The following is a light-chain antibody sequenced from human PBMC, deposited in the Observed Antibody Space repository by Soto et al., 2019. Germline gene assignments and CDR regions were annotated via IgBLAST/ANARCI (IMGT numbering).Light chain of an antibody. Sequence: DIQMTQSPSSLSASVGDRVTITCRASQAITNFLAGYQQKPGKPPKLLIYAASTLQSGVPSRFSGGGSGTDFTLTINSLQPEDVATYYCQRYNNGPPVTFGPGTKV. CDR1: QAITNF. J-gene: IGKJ3*01. CDR3: QRYNNGPPVT. V-gene: IGKV1-27*01. CDR2: AAS.